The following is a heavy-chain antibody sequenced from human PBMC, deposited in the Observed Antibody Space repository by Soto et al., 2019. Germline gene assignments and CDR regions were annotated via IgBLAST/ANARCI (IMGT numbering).Heavy chain of an antibody. CDR2: IFDSGTT. CDR1: GGSITSDYSC. CDR3: GRGPCGDNVHY. V-gene: IGHV4-30-4*01. D-gene: IGHD3-16*01. J-gene: IGHJ4*02. Sequence: SETLSLTCTVSGGSITSDYSCWSWIRQPPGEGLEWIGHIFDSGTTYTNPSLRSQVAISLDTSKNHFSLTLSSVTAVDTADKKCGRGPCGDNVHYWGKVALVTVSS.